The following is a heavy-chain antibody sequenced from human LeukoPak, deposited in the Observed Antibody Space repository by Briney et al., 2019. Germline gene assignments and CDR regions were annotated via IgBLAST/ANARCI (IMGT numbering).Heavy chain of an antibody. CDR3: VKCTAACQHTYFDP. CDR1: GFTLSSYS. V-gene: IGHV3-48*01. D-gene: IGHD2-8*02. J-gene: IGHJ5*02. CDR2: ISSSSSTI. Sequence: GGSLRLSCAAPGFTLSSYSMNWVRQAPGKGLEWVSYISSSSSTIYYADSVKGRFTISRDNSKNTLYLQMNSLRAEDTAVYYCVKCTAACQHTYFDPWGQGTLVTVSS.